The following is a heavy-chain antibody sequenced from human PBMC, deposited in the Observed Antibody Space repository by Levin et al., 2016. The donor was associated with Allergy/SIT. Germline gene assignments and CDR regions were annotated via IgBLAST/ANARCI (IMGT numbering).Heavy chain of an antibody. J-gene: IGHJ3*01. Sequence: SETLSLTCSVSGGSVSSGSHYWSWIRQPPGKRPEWIGYIYYSGATNYNPSLKSRVTISVDTSKNQFSLKLSSVIAADTAVYYCATQGLGYRYGSESDHAFEVWGQGTMVTVSS. V-gene: IGHV4-61*01. CDR2: IYYSGAT. D-gene: IGHD5-18*01. CDR3: ATQGLGYRYGSESDHAFEV. CDR1: GGSVSSGSHY.